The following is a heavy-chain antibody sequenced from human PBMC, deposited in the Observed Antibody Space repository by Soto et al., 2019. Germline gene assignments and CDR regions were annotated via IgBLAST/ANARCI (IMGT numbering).Heavy chain of an antibody. CDR3: ATPPLYGMDV. Sequence: SETLPLTCTVSGFSIISSSYYLGWIRQPPGKGLEWIGSIYYSGTTDYNPSLKSRVTISLDTSKNQLSLRLTSVTAADTAVYCCATPPLYGMDVWGQGITVTVSS. V-gene: IGHV4-39*01. J-gene: IGHJ6*02. CDR1: GFSIISSSYY. CDR2: IYYSGTT.